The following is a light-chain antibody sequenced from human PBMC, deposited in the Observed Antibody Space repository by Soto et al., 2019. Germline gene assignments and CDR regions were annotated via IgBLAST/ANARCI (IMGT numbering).Light chain of an antibody. CDR3: VAWDDSLRGWV. J-gene: IGLJ3*02. CDR2: RDS. Sequence: QSVLTQPPSASGTPGQRVTISCSESSSSIGSNYIYWYQQLPGTAPKLLIYRDSQRPSGVPDRFSGCKYGTSDSLAISGLRSEDEADYYCVAWDDSLRGWVFGGGTKLTVL. V-gene: IGLV1-47*01. CDR1: SSSIGSNY.